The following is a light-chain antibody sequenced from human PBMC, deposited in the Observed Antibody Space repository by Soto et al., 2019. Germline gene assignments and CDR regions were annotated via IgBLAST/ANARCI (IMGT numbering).Light chain of an antibody. V-gene: IGLV1-40*01. Sequence: QSALTQPPSVSGAPGQRVTISCTGSSSNIGAGYDVHWYQQLPGTAPKLLIYNNNNRPSGVPDRFSGSKSDTSASLAITGLQAEDEADYYCQSYDSSLSVRVFGGGTKLTVL. CDR2: NNN. CDR1: SSNIGAGYD. J-gene: IGLJ3*02. CDR3: QSYDSSLSVRV.